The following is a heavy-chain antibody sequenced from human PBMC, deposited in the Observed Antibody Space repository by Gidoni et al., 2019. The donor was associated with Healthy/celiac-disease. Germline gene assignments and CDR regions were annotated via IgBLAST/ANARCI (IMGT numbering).Heavy chain of an antibody. CDR3: ANPTDYGEEGY. CDR1: GFTFSSYA. CDR2: ISGSGGST. D-gene: IGHD4-17*01. V-gene: IGHV3-23*01. Sequence: EVQLLESGGGLVQPGGSLRLSCAASGFTFSSYAMSWVRQAPGKGLELVSAISGSGGSTCYADSVKGRFTISRDNSKNTLYLQMNSLRAEDTAVYYCANPTDYGEEGYWGQGTLVTVSS. J-gene: IGHJ4*02.